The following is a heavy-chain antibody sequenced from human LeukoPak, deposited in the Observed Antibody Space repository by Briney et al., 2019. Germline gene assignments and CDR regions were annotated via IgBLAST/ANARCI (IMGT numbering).Heavy chain of an antibody. Sequence: SSETLSLTCTVSGYSISSGYYWGWIRQPPGKGLEWIGSIHRTGSTYYNPSLKSRVTISVDTSKNQFSLKLSSVTAADTAVYYCARDYYDSSGYSYYYMDVWGKGTTVTVSS. D-gene: IGHD3-22*01. V-gene: IGHV4-38-2*02. CDR2: IHRTGST. J-gene: IGHJ6*03. CDR1: GYSISSGYY. CDR3: ARDYYDSSGYSYYYMDV.